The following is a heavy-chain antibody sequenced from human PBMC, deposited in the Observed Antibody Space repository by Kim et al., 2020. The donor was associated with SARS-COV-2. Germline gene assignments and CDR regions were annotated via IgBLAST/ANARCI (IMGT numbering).Heavy chain of an antibody. CDR2: ISHSGNT. V-gene: IGHV4-4*02. D-gene: IGHD1-26*01. CDR3: ARLDFDSGGYYWFDP. J-gene: IGHJ5*02. CDR1: GVSITSGTC. Sequence: SETLSLTCGVSGVSITSGTCWSWVRQPPGKGLEWIGEISHSGNTNYNPSLRSRVTISVDKSKNQFSLSLNSVTAADTAVYYCARLDFDSGGYYWFDPWGQGTLVTVSS.